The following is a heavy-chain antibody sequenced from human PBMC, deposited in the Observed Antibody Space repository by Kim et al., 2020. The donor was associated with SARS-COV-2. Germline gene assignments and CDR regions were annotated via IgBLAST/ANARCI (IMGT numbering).Heavy chain of an antibody. V-gene: IGHV3-21*01. CDR3: AGAMDIVVVANAFDI. CDR1: GFTFSSYS. CDR2: ISSSSSYI. J-gene: IGHJ3*02. Sequence: GGSLRLSCAASGFTFSSYSMNWVRQAPGKGLEWVSSISSSSSYIYYADSVKGRFTISRDNAKNSLYLQMNSLRAEDTAVYYCAGAMDIVVVANAFDIWGQGTMVTVSS. D-gene: IGHD2-15*01.